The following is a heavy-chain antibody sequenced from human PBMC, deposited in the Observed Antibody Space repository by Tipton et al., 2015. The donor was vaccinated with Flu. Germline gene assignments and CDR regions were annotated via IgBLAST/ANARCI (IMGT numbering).Heavy chain of an antibody. D-gene: IGHD2-15*01. CDR2: INHSGST. CDR3: ARASVVVAATPALPDY. Sequence: TLSLTCAVYGGSFSGYYWSWIRQPPGKGLEWIGEINHSGSTNYNPSLKSRVTISVDTSKNQFSLKLSSVTAADTAVYYCARASVVVAATPALPDYWGQGTLVTVSS. J-gene: IGHJ4*02. V-gene: IGHV4-34*01. CDR1: GGSFSGYY.